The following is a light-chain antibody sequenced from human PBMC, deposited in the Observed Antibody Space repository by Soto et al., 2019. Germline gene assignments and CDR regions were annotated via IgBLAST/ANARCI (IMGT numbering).Light chain of an antibody. V-gene: IGLV1-44*01. J-gene: IGLJ2*01. CDR2: ANN. Sequence: QSALTQPPSASGTPGQRVTISCSGSSSNIGSNPVNWYLQLPGTAPKLLISANNQRPSGVPDRFSGSKSGTSASLAISGLQSEDEADYYCAAWDASLNAVVFGGGTKLTVL. CDR1: SSNIGSNP. CDR3: AAWDASLNAVV.